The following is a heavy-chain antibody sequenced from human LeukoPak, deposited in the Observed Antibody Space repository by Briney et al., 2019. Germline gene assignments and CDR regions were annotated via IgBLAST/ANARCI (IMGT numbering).Heavy chain of an antibody. V-gene: IGHV1-18*01. CDR3: ARDGYFDH. Sequence: ASVKVSCKASAYTFTNYGIAWVRQAPGQGLEWMGWISAHNGNTNYAQKLQGRVTMTTDTSTSTAYMELRSLASDDTAVYYCARDGYFDHWGQGTPVTVSS. CDR2: ISAHNGNT. J-gene: IGHJ4*02. CDR1: AYTFTNYG.